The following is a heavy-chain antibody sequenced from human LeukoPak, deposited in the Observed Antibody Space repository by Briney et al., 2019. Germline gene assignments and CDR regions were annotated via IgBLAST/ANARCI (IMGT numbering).Heavy chain of an antibody. J-gene: IGHJ4*02. V-gene: IGHV3-23*01. CDR1: GITFSSYG. CDR2: ISSTGGTT. D-gene: IGHD4-11*01. Sequence: GGSLRLSCAASGITFSSYGMSWVRQAPGKGLEWVSSISSTGGTTYYADSVKGRFTISRDNSKNTLYLQMNSLRAEDTAVYYCAKKIGGTVTVVLSVFDYWGQGTLVTVSS. CDR3: AKKIGGTVTVVLSVFDY.